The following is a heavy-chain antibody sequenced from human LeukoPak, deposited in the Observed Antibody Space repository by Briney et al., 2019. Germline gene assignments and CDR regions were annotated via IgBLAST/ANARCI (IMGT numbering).Heavy chain of an antibody. J-gene: IGHJ4*02. D-gene: IGHD1-26*01. V-gene: IGHV3-53*01. CDR1: GFTVSSNF. CDR3: ARDIGGIFDS. Sequence: GGSLRLSCAASGFTVSSNFMSWVRQAPGKGLEWVSVIYSGGDTYYADSVKGRFTISRDSSKSTLYLQMNSLRAEDTAVYYCARDIGGIFDSWGQGTLVTVSS. CDR2: IYSGGDT.